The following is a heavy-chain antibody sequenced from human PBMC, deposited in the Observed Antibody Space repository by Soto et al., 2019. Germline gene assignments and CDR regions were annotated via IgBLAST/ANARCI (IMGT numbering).Heavy chain of an antibody. CDR3: ARARVDDYGGMDV. CDR2: IYYSGST. V-gene: IGHV4-30-2*05. D-gene: IGHD4-17*01. J-gene: IGHJ6*02. CDR1: GGSISSGGYS. Sequence: PSETLSLTCAVSGGSISSGGYSWSWIRQPPGKGLEWIGYIYYSGSTYYNPSLKSRVTISVDTSKNQFSLKLSSVTAADTAVYYCARARVDDYGGMDVWGQGTTVTVSS.